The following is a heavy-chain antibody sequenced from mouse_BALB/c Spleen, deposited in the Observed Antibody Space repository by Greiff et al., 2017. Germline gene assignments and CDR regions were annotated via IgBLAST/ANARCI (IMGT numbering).Heavy chain of an antibody. Sequence: VKLMESGAELVRPGTSVKVSCKASGYAFTNYLIEWVKQRPGQGLEWIGVINPGSGGTNYNEKFKGKATLTADKSSRTAYMQLSSLTSDDSAVYFCARSGSYYYAMDYWGQGTSVTVSS. CDR2: INPGSGGT. CDR3: ARSGSYYYAMDY. J-gene: IGHJ4*01. CDR1: GYAFTNYL. V-gene: IGHV1-54*01. D-gene: IGHD4-1*01.